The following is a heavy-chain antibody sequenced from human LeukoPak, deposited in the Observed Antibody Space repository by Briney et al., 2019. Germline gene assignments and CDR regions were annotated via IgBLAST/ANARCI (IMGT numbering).Heavy chain of an antibody. CDR1: GGSLSGRS. D-gene: IGHD3-10*01. CDR3: ARGSGWYDP. V-gene: IGHV4-59*11. CDR2: FHVSGTT. J-gene: IGHJ5*02. Sequence: SETLSLTCTVSGGSLSGRSWSWIRQPPGKGLEWIGYFHVSGTTNYNPSLQSRVTISVDMSKSQFSLRLSSVTAADTAVYFCARGSGWYDPWGQGTLVTVSS.